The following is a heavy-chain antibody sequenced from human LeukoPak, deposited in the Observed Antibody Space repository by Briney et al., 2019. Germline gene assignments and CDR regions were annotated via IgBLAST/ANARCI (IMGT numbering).Heavy chain of an antibody. CDR2: IKQDGSEK. CDR3: VREHSGGGRDDAFDI. J-gene: IGHJ3*02. D-gene: IGHD2-15*01. CDR1: GFTFSSYW. V-gene: IGHV3-7*05. Sequence: GGSLRLSCASSGFTFSSYWMTWVRQAPGKGLEWVANIKQDGSEKYYLDSVKGRFTISRDNAKNSLYLQMNSLSAEDTAVYYCVREHSGGGRDDAFDIWGQGTMVTVSS.